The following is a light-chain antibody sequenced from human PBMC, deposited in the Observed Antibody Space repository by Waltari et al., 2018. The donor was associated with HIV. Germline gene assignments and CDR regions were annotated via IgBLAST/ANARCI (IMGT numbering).Light chain of an antibody. J-gene: IGKJ4*02. CDR2: DAS. Sequence: EIVLTQSPATLSLSPGERATLSCRASQSVSSYLAWYQQKPGQAPRLLIYDASNRATGIPARFSGIGSGTDFTLTISSLEPEDFAVYYCQQRSNWPPLFGGGTKVEIK. CDR3: QQRSNWPPL. CDR1: QSVSSY. V-gene: IGKV3-11*01.